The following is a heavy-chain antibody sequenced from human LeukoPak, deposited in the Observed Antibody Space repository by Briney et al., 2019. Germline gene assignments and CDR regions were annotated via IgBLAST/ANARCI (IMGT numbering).Heavy chain of an antibody. Sequence: PSETLSLTCTVSGGSISSGGYYWSWIPQHPGKGLEWIGNINYSGRPYYNPSLKKRVIISLDTSKSQVSLKLSSVTAADTTVYYCAREKGYCSGGSCYGSWFDPGARGPWLPSAQ. CDR1: GGSISSGGYY. CDR3: AREKGYCSGGSCYGSWFDP. J-gene: IGHJ5*02. D-gene: IGHD2-15*01. V-gene: IGHV4-31*03. CDR2: INYSGRP.